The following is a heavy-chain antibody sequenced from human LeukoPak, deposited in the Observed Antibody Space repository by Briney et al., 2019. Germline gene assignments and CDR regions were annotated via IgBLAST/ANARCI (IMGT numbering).Heavy chain of an antibody. V-gene: IGHV1-69*05. J-gene: IGHJ1*01. D-gene: IGHD3-22*01. CDR3: ASGPSSGYYYEYFQH. CDR2: IIPIFGTA. CDR1: GGTFISYA. Sequence: SVKVSCKASGGTFISYAISWVRQAPGQGLEWMGGIIPIFGTANYAQKFQGRVTITTDESTSTAYMELSSLRSEDTAVYYCASGPSSGYYYEYFQHWGQGTLVTVSS.